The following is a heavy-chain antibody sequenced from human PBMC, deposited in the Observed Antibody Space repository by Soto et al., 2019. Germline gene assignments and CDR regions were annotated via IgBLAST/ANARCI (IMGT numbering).Heavy chain of an antibody. CDR1: GDSISTYY. CDR3: AGNYCGGRYGHNPRYWYFGL. Sequence: QVQLQESGPGLVRSSETLSLTCTVSGDSISTYYWSWIRQSPGKGLEWIGNIYYNGSTTYNPSLRGRVTKSALSSNNQFSLDLFSVTSADTTVYYCAGNYCGGRYGHNPRYWYFGLWGRGTPVTVSS. CDR2: IYYNGST. V-gene: IGHV4-59*01. J-gene: IGHJ2*01. D-gene: IGHD2-21*01.